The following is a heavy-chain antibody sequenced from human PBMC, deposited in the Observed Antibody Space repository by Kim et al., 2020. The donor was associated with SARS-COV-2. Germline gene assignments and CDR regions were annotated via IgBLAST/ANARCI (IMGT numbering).Heavy chain of an antibody. CDR3: AGIAGAYFDY. CDR2: IYYSGST. Sequence: SETLSLTCTVSGGSISSSSYYWGWIRQPPGKGLEWIGSIYYSGSTYYNPSLKSRVTISVDTSKNQFSLKLSSVTAADTAVYYCAGIAGAYFDYWGQGTLVTVSS. J-gene: IGHJ4*02. D-gene: IGHD6-19*01. CDR1: GGSISSSSYY. V-gene: IGHV4-39*07.